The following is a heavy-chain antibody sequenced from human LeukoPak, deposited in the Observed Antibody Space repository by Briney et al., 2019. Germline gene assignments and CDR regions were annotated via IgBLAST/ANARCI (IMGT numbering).Heavy chain of an antibody. D-gene: IGHD2-2*01. CDR3: ARDTVVPAAIEGYGMDV. V-gene: IGHV4-4*02. CDR1: GGSISSSNW. Sequence: SGTLSLTCAVSGGSISSSNWWSWVRQPPGKGLEWIGGIYHSGSTNYNPSLKSRVTISVDKSKNQFSLKLSSVTAADTAVYYCARDTVVPAAIEGYGMDVWGKGTTVTVSS. J-gene: IGHJ6*04. CDR2: IYHSGST.